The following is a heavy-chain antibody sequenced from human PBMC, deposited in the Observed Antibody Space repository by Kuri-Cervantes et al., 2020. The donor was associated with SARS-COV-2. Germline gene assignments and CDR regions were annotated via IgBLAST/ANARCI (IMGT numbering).Heavy chain of an antibody. CDR1: GFTFSSYG. J-gene: IGHJ3*02. CDR2: IRYDGSNK. D-gene: IGHD6-19*01. Sequence: GESLKISCAASGFTFSSYGMHWVRQAPGKGLEWVAVIRYDGSNKYYADSVKGRFTISRDNSKNTLYLQMNSLRAEDTAVYYCAKDDSSGWRLDAFDIWGQGTMVTVSS. V-gene: IGHV3-33*06. CDR3: AKDDSSGWRLDAFDI.